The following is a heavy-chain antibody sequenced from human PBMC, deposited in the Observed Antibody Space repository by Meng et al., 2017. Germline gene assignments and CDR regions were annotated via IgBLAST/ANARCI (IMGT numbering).Heavy chain of an antibody. V-gene: IGHV3-74*01. Sequence: LLELEGVLVRRGGSRGLSCSASGFTFSCYWMHGVRQAPGKGLVWVSRISGVGSITNYADSVKGRFTISRDNAKNTLYLQMNSLRPEDTAVYYCLDEAPRSDYWGQGSLVTVSS. J-gene: IGHJ4*02. CDR3: LDEAPRSDY. D-gene: IGHD1-1*01. CDR1: GFTFSCYW. CDR2: ISGVGSIT.